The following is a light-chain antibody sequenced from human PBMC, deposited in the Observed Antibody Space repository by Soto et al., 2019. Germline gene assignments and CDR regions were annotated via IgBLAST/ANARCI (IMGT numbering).Light chain of an antibody. Sequence: EIVLTQSPGTLSVSPGDRVTLSCRASQRVDINLAWYQQRAGQAPRLLVYGASTKATDMPGRFSGRGSGTEFTLTINNLQSEDFAVYYCQQYRNWPRTFGQGTKVEIK. CDR3: QQYRNWPRT. CDR1: QRVDIN. CDR2: GAS. V-gene: IGKV3-15*01. J-gene: IGKJ1*01.